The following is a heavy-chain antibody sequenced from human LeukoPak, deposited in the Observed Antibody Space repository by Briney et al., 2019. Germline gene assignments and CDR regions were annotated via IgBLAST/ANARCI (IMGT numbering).Heavy chain of an antibody. V-gene: IGHV3-7*01. CDR3: AREAYNTYYYGARSNHFDS. CDR2: IKQEGTEK. Sequence: GGSLRLPCAASGFTFSSYWMTWVRQAPGKGLEWVANIKQEGTEKNYVDSVKGRFSISRDNAKNSLFLQMNSLTAEDTAVYYCAREAYNTYYYGARSNHFDSWGQGTLVTVSS. D-gene: IGHD4-17*01. J-gene: IGHJ4*02. CDR1: GFTFSSYW.